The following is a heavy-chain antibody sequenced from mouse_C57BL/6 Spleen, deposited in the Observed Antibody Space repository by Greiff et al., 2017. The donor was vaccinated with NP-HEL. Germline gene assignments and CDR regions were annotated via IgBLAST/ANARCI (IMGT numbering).Heavy chain of an antibody. CDR2: INYDGSST. CDR1: GFTFSDYY. CDR3: ARVYRGYFDV. V-gene: IGHV5-16*01. D-gene: IGHD2-14*01. J-gene: IGHJ1*03. Sequence: EVQLVESEGGLVQPGSSMKLSCTASGFTFSDYYMAWVRQVPEKGLEWVANINYDGSSTYSLDSLKSRFILSRDNAKNIIYLQMSGLKSEDTATYYCARVYRGYFDVWGTGTTVTVSS.